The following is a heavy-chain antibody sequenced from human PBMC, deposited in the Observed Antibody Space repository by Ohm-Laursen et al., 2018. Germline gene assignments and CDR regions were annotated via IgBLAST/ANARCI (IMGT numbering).Heavy chain of an antibody. J-gene: IGHJ4*02. D-gene: IGHD3-22*01. V-gene: IGHV3-48*03. Sequence: SLRLSCTPPGFTFSRYAMSWVRQAPGKGLEWVSYSSSRGSTIYYADSVKGRFTISRDNAKNSLYLQMNSLRAEDTAVYYCARVGYYYDSSGYFDYWGQGTLVTVSS. CDR2: SSSRGSTI. CDR3: ARVGYYYDSSGYFDY. CDR1: GFTFSRYA.